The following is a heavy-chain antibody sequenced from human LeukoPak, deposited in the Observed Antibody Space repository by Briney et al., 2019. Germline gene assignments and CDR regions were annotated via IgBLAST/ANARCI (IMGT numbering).Heavy chain of an antibody. CDR2: ISSSSSYI. V-gene: IGHV3-21*01. D-gene: IGHD6-13*01. CDR1: GFTLSSYS. CDR3: ARDPHSSSWAAPNWFDP. J-gene: IGHJ5*02. Sequence: GGSLRLSCAASGFTLSSYSIGWVRPAPGKGRDWVSSISSSSSYIKYADSVKGRFTISRDNAKKSLYLQMNSLRAEDTPVYYCARDPHSSSWAAPNWFDPWGQGTLVTVS.